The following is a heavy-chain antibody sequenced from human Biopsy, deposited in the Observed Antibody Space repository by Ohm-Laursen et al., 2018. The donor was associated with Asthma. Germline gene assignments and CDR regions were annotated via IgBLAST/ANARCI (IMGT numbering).Heavy chain of an antibody. CDR3: ARGYSGSDRIVYYYSGLEV. J-gene: IGHJ6*02. Sequence: SVKVSCKASGDSFSNYAISWVRQAPGQGLEWMGGLIPVLGTPDHAQMFEGRVTITADESTSTAYMELSSLSSEDTAVYYCARGYSGSDRIVYYYSGLEVWGRGTTVTVSS. CDR1: GDSFSNYA. CDR2: LIPVLGTP. D-gene: IGHD5-12*01. V-gene: IGHV1-69*13.